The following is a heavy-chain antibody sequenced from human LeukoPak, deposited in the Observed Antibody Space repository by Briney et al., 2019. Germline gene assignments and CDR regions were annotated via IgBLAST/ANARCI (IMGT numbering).Heavy chain of an antibody. Sequence: GGSLRLSCAVSGFTVSSNYMSWVRQAPGKGLEWVSYISSSSSYTNHADSVKGRFTISRHNAKNSLYLKMNSLRAEDTAVYYCARPHGGGTPYGMDVWGQGTTVTVSS. J-gene: IGHJ6*02. V-gene: IGHV3-11*06. CDR1: GFTVSSNY. CDR3: ARPHGGGTPYGMDV. CDR2: ISSSSSYT. D-gene: IGHD1-14*01.